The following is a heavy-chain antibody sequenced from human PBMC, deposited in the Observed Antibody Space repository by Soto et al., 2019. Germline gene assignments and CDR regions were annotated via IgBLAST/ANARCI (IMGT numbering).Heavy chain of an antibody. CDR1: GYTLTELS. CDR3: TTPAAIRSYYSYGMDV. V-gene: IGHV1-24*01. CDR2: FDPEDGET. D-gene: IGHD2-2*01. Sequence: QVQLVQSGAEVKKPGASVKVSCKVSGYTLTELSMHWVRQAPGKGLEWMGGFDPEDGETIYAQKFQGRVTMTEDTSTDTAYMELSSLRSEDTAVYYCTTPAAIRSYYSYGMDVWGQGTTVTVSS. J-gene: IGHJ6*02.